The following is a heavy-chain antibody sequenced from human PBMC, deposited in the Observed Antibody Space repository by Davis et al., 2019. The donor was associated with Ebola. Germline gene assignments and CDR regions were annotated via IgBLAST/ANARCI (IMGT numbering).Heavy chain of an antibody. V-gene: IGHV3-23*01. Sequence: GVLKISCAASGLTLRSYAMAWVRQAPGKGLEWVSAISGSGSSTYYVDSVKGRFTVSRDNSKNMLFLQVNSLRAEDTAVYYCAKDIGDGYNSFDYWGQGTLVTVSS. CDR3: AKDIGDGYNSFDY. J-gene: IGHJ4*02. CDR2: ISGSGSST. D-gene: IGHD5-24*01. CDR1: GLTLRSYA.